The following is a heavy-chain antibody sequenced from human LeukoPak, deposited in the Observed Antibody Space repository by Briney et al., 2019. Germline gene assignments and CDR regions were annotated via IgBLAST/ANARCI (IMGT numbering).Heavy chain of an antibody. CDR2: ISYDGSNK. Sequence: PGGSLRLSCAASGFTFNSYGMHWVRQAPGKGLEWVAVISYDGSNKYYADSVKGRFTISRDYSKNTLYLQMNSLRAEDTAVYYCAKDQGTTVVRYFDYWGQGTLVTVSS. J-gene: IGHJ4*02. CDR1: GFTFNSYG. D-gene: IGHD4-23*01. V-gene: IGHV3-30*18. CDR3: AKDQGTTVVRYFDY.